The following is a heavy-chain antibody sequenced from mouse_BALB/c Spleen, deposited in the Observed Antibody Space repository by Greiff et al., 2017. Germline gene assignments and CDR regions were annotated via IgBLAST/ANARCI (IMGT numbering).Heavy chain of an antibody. CDR2: ISNLAYSI. J-gene: IGHJ1*01. V-gene: IGHV5-15*02. CDR1: GFTFSDYG. Sequence: EVQGVESGGGLVQPGGSRKLSCAASGFTFSDYGMAWVRQAPGKGPEWVAFISNLAYSIYYADSVTGRFTITRKNAKNTLYLEMSSLRSEDTAMYCCARGGNYRYLDVWGEGTTGTVSS. CDR3: ARGGNYRYLDV. D-gene: IGHD1-1*02.